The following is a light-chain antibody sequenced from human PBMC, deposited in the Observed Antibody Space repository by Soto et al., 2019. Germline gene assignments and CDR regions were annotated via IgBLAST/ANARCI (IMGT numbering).Light chain of an antibody. V-gene: IGLV2-14*03. CDR1: SSDIGGYNY. Sequence: QSALTQPASVSGSPGQSITISCTGTSSDIGGYNYVCWYQHHPGKAPNLRISVVTNRPSGVSNRFSGSKSDNTASLTISGLQAEDEADYYCSSYTRRNTVIFGGGTKLTVL. CDR3: SSYTRRNTVI. CDR2: VVT. J-gene: IGLJ2*01.